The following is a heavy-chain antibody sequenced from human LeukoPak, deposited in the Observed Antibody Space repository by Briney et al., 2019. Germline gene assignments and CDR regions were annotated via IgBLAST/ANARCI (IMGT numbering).Heavy chain of an antibody. V-gene: IGHV1-2*02. J-gene: IGHJ4*02. CDR1: GFTFNAYY. CDR2: INPNSGGT. CDR3: ARDAVRNRIAAFGY. D-gene: IGHD6-13*01. Sequence: GASVKVSCKASGFTFNAYYIHWVRQAPGQGLEWMGWINPNSGGTNYARKFQGRVTMTRDTSISTAYMELSRLRSDDTAVYYCARDAVRNRIAAFGYWGQGTLVTVSS.